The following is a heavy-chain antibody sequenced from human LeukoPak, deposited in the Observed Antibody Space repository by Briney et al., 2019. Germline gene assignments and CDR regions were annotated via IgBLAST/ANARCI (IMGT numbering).Heavy chain of an antibody. D-gene: IGHD4-17*01. J-gene: IGHJ4*02. CDR1: GYSISSGYY. CDR2: IYTSGST. V-gene: IGHV4-61*02. CDR3: ARLKQIKERWGSTVTTSRFDY. Sequence: SETLSLTCTVSGYSISSGYYWSWIRQPAGKGLEWIGRIYTSGSTNYNPSLKSRVTISVDTSKNQFSLKLSSVTAADTAVYYCARLKQIKERWGSTVTTSRFDYWGQGTLVTVSS.